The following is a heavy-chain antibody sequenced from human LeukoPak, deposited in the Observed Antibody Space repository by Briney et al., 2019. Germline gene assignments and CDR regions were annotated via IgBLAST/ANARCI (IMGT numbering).Heavy chain of an antibody. D-gene: IGHD5-12*01. CDR1: GGSISTYY. CDR3: ARHYSGYDASGLDI. Sequence: PSETLSLTCTVSGGSISTYYWSWIRQPPGKGLEWIGYIHYSGGAIYNPSLKSRVTISVDTSENQFSLKLNSVTAADTAIYYCARHYSGYDASGLDIWGQGTMVTVSS. J-gene: IGHJ3*02. V-gene: IGHV4-59*01. CDR2: IHYSGGA.